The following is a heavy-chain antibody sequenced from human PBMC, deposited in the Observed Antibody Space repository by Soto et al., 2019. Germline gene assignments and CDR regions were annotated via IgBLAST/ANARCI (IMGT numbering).Heavy chain of an antibody. CDR2: IYSGGST. J-gene: IGHJ6*02. Sequence: EVQLVESGGGLVQPGGSLRLSCAASGFTVSSNYMSWVRQAPGKGLEWVSVIYSGGSTYYADSVKGRFTISRDNSKSTLYFQMNSLRAEYTAVYYCAPVGAADLYYYYGMHVWGQGFTVTVSS. CDR3: APVGAADLYYYYGMHV. CDR1: GFTVSSNY. V-gene: IGHV3-66*01. D-gene: IGHD6-13*01.